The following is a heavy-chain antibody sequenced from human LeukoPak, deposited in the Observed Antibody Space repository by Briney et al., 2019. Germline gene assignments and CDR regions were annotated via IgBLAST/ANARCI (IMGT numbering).Heavy chain of an antibody. J-gene: IGHJ4*02. CDR2: LNPRDGGT. D-gene: IGHD5-18*01. CDR3: LRGILDPAKVGYYDY. V-gene: IGHV1-2*02. CDR1: GYTFTAYF. Sequence: GASVKVSCKASGYTFTAYFIHWVRQAPGQRHEWMGWLNPRDGGTKSAEKFHGRVTMTRDTSIGTAYMELTRLKSDDTAVYYCLRGILDPAKVGYYDYWGQGTLVTVSS.